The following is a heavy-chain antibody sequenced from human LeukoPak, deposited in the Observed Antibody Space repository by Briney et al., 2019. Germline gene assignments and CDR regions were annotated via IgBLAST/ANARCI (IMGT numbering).Heavy chain of an antibody. V-gene: IGHV1-2*02. Sequence: AASVKVSCKASGYTFTGYYMYWVRQAPGQGLEWMGWINPNNGDTHYAQEFQGRVTMTRDTSISTAYMELSRLRSDDTAVYYCARDRDGYNLEDFDYWGQGTLVTVSS. CDR2: INPNNGDT. J-gene: IGHJ4*02. CDR1: GYTFTGYY. D-gene: IGHD5-24*01. CDR3: ARDRDGYNLEDFDY.